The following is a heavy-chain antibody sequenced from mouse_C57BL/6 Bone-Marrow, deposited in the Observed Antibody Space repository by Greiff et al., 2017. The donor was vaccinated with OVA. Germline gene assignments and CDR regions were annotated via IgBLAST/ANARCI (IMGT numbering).Heavy chain of an antibody. CDR2: IDPSDSET. D-gene: IGHD4-1*01. CDR1: GYTFTSYW. CDR3: ARDGCWDVDDRDY. V-gene: IGHV1-52*01. J-gene: IGHJ4*01. Sequence: VQLQQPGAELVRPGSSVKLSCKASGYTFTSYWMHWVKQRPIQGLEWIGHIDPSDSETHYNQKFKDKATLTVDKSSSTAYMQLRSLTSEDAAVYDGARDGCWDVDDRDYGGQGTSVTVTA.